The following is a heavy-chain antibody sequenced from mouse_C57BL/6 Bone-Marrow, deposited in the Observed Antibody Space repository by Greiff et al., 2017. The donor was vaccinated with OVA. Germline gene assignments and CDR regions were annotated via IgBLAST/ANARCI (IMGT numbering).Heavy chain of an antibody. CDR3: AREDYYGNLDAMDY. CDR2: IDPSDSYT. V-gene: IGHV1-59*01. Sequence: VQLQQPGAELVRPGTSVKLSCKASGYTFTSYWMHWVKQRPGQGLEWIGVIDPSDSYTNYNQKFKGKATLTVDTSSSTAYMQLSSLTSEDSAVYYGAREDYYGNLDAMDYWGQGTSVTVSS. CDR1: GYTFTSYW. D-gene: IGHD2-1*01. J-gene: IGHJ4*01.